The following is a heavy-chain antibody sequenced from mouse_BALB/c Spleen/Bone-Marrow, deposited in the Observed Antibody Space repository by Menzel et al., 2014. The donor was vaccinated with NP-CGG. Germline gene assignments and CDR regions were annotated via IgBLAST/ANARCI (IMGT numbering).Heavy chain of an antibody. J-gene: IGHJ2*01. CDR1: GYTFTSYV. CDR2: INPYNDGT. Sequence: VQLKESGPELVKPGASVKMSCKASGYTFTSYVMHWVKQKPGQGLEWIGYINPYNDGTKYNEKFKGKATLTSDKSSSTAYMEHSSLTSEDSAVYYCAKGGNYRYDFDYWGQGTTLTVSS. CDR3: AKGGNYRYDFDY. V-gene: IGHV1-14*01. D-gene: IGHD2-14*01.